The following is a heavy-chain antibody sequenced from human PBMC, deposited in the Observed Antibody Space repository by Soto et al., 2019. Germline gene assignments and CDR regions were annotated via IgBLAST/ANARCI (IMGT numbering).Heavy chain of an antibody. Sequence: SLQISRSVVEYSFANYWGGWVRQMNGKGLEWMGFIYPGDSDTRYSPSFQGQVTISADKSISTAYLQWSSLKASDTAIYSCARRYEYRTSAFDYWGQGTLVTVSS. CDR2: IYPGDSDT. CDR1: EYSFANYW. J-gene: IGHJ4*02. V-gene: IGHV5-51*01. CDR3: ARRYEYRTSAFDY. D-gene: IGHD5-12*01.